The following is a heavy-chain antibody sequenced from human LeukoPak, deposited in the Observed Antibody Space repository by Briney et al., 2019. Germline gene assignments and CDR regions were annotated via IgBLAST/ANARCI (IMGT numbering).Heavy chain of an antibody. Sequence: SETLSLTCTVSGCSISSGGYYWSWIRQHPGKGLEWIGYIYHSGSTYYNPSLKSRLTISVDRSKNQFSLKLSSVTAADTAVYYCARDKNLHYDFWSGWSPDDAFDIWGQGTMVTVSS. J-gene: IGHJ3*02. D-gene: IGHD3-3*01. CDR3: ARDKNLHYDFWSGWSPDDAFDI. V-gene: IGHV4-31*03. CDR2: IYHSGST. CDR1: GCSISSGGYY.